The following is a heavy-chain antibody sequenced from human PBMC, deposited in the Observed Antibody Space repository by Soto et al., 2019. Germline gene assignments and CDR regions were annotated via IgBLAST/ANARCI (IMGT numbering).Heavy chain of an antibody. V-gene: IGHV4-34*01. CDR2: INHSGST. CDR3: ARGYYYGSGSQINYYYGMDV. J-gene: IGHJ6*02. D-gene: IGHD3-10*01. Sequence: PSETLSLTCAVYGGSFSGYYWSWIRQPPGKGLEWIGEINHSGSTNYNPSLKSRVTISVDTSKSQFSLKLSSVTAADTAVYYCARGYYYGSGSQINYYYGMDVWGQGTTVT. CDR1: GGSFSGYY.